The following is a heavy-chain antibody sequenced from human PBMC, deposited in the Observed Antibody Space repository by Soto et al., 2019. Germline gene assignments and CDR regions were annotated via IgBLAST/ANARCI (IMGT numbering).Heavy chain of an antibody. CDR2: IIPIFGTA. Sequence: QVQLVQSGAEVKKPGSSVKVSCKASGGTFSSYAISWVRQAPGQGLEWMGGIIPIFGTANYAQKFQGRVTITADESTSTDYMELSSLRSEDTAVYYCARESRGYCTNGVCPGPFDYWGQGTLVTVSS. D-gene: IGHD2-8*01. J-gene: IGHJ4*02. CDR3: ARESRGYCTNGVCPGPFDY. CDR1: GGTFSSYA. V-gene: IGHV1-69*01.